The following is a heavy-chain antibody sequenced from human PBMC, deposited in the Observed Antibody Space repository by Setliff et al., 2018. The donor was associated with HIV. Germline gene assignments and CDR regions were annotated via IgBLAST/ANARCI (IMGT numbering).Heavy chain of an antibody. CDR1: GGSLSSGTYY. V-gene: IGHV4-61*02. CDR2: IYNSGST. J-gene: IGHJ6*02. CDR3: ARGEPDTVMVNGRYYYGMDF. Sequence: PSETLSLTCTVPGGSLSSGTYYWNWIRQPAGKGLEWIGRIYNSGSTNYNPSLKSRVTISVDTSKNQFSLKLSSVTAADTAVYYCARGEPDTVMVNGRYYYGMDFWGQGTTVTVSS. D-gene: IGHD5-18*01.